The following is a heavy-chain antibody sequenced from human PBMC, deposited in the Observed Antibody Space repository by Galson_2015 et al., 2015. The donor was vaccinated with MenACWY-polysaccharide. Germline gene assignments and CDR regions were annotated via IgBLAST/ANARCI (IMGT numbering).Heavy chain of an antibody. Sequence: CAASGFTFSTYWMNWVRQAPGKGLEWVAIIKQDGSAIHYMDSVRGRFTISRDNAKNSLFLQMNSLRTEDTAVYYCAGGSGYLIDDWGQGTLVTVSS. CDR1: GFTFSTYW. CDR2: IKQDGSAI. J-gene: IGHJ4*02. D-gene: IGHD2-2*03. CDR3: AGGSGYLIDD. V-gene: IGHV3-7*03.